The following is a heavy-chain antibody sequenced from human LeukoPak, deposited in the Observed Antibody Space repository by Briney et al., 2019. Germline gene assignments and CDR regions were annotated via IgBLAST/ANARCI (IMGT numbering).Heavy chain of an antibody. V-gene: IGHV3-23*01. J-gene: IGHJ4*02. CDR1: GFTFSSYG. D-gene: IGHD6-13*01. Sequence: GGSLRLSCAASGFTFSSYGMSWVRQAPGKGLEWVSSINNSGGSTYYADSVKGRFTISRDNSKNTLYLQMNSLRAEDTAVYDCANGRQGSSWSFDYWGQGTLVTVSS. CDR2: INNSGGST. CDR3: ANGRQGSSWSFDY.